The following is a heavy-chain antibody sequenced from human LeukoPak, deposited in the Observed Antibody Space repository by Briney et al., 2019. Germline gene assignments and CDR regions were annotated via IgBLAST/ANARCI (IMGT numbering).Heavy chain of an antibody. CDR1: GYTFTSYY. CDR2: ISAYNGNT. D-gene: IGHD3-22*01. V-gene: IGHV1-18*04. Sequence: GASVKVSCKASGYTFTSYYMHWVRQAPGQGLEWMGWISAYNGNTHYAQKLQGRVTMTTDTSTSTVYMELRSLRSDDTAVYYCARGSPPRGNYDSRGYYSYYFDYWGQGTLVTVSS. J-gene: IGHJ4*02. CDR3: ARGSPPRGNYDSRGYYSYYFDY.